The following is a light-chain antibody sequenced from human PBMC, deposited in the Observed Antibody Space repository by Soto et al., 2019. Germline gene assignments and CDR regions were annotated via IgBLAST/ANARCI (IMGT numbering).Light chain of an antibody. CDR2: SAS. CDR1: QGMSTY. J-gene: IGKJ4*01. V-gene: IGKV1-9*01. Sequence: DIQLTQSPSFLSASVGDTVTITCRASQGMSTYLAWYQQKPGKVPKLLIRSASTLQSGVPPRFSGGGSGTEFTLTISTLQPDDSGIDYCQQLHGYQLAFGGGTNVEIK. CDR3: QQLHGYQLA.